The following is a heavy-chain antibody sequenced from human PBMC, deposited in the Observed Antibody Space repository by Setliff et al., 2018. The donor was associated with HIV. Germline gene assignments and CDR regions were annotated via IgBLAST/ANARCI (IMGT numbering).Heavy chain of an antibody. CDR2: MRYDGSNK. CDR1: GFTFSDYD. J-gene: IGHJ4*02. CDR3: AKDKSYHDYIWGSSVLAY. V-gene: IGHV3-30*02. D-gene: IGHD3-16*01. Sequence: GESLRLSCAASGFTFSDYDIHWVRQAPGKGLEWVAFMRYDGSNKDYADSVKGRFTISRDNSKNTLFLQMNSLRPEDTAIYYCAKDKSYHDYIWGSSVLAYWGQGTLVTVSS.